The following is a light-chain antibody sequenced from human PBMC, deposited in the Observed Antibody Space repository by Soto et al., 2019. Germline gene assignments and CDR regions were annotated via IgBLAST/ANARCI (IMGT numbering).Light chain of an antibody. CDR3: QQYNSYSLT. Sequence: DIQMTQSPSTLPASVGDRVTITCRASQSISSWLAWYQQTPGKAPKILIYDASSLESGVPSRFRGSGSGTECTLTISSLQPDDFATYYCQQYNSYSLTFGQGTKVDIK. V-gene: IGKV1-5*01. J-gene: IGKJ1*01. CDR2: DAS. CDR1: QSISSW.